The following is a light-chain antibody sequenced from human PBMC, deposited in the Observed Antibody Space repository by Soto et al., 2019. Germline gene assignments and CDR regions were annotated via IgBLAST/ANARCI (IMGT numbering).Light chain of an antibody. Sequence: DIVLTQSPATLSLSPGNRVTLSCRANERISHSLAWYQQRPGQAPRILIYDASFRATGIPERFSGSGSGTDFTLSISSLEPEDFAVHYCQLSQQRSSWPPIAFGQGTRLDLK. CDR1: ERISHS. CDR3: QLSQQRSSWPPIA. J-gene: IGKJ5*01. V-gene: IGKV3-11*01. CDR2: DAS.